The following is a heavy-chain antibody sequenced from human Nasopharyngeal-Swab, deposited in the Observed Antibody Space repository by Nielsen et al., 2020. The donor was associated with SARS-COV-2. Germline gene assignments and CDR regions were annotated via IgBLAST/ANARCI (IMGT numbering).Heavy chain of an antibody. D-gene: IGHD1-26*01. Sequence: SETLSLTCTVSGDSISSSSYYCGWLRQPPGKGLEWIGSMYYSGSNYYNASLKSRVTISVDTSKNQFSLKLSSVTAADTAVYYCARQGGGSYYDNWFDPWGQGTLVTVSS. J-gene: IGHJ5*02. CDR1: GDSISSSSYY. CDR3: ARQGGGSYYDNWFDP. V-gene: IGHV4-39*01. CDR2: MYYSGSN.